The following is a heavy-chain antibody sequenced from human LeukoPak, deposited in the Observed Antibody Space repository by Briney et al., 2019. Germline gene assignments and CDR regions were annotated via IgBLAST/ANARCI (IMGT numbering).Heavy chain of an antibody. D-gene: IGHD6-19*01. V-gene: IGHV3-15*01. CDR2: IKSKTDGGTT. CDR3: TTDHTIAVAGANWFDP. J-gene: IGHJ5*02. CDR1: GFTFSNAW. Sequence: PGGSLRLSCAASGFTFSNAWMRWVRQAPGKGGEWVGRIKSKTDGGTTDYAAPVKGRFTISRDDSKNTLYLQMNSLKTEDTAVYYCTTDHTIAVAGANWFDPWGQGTLVTVSS.